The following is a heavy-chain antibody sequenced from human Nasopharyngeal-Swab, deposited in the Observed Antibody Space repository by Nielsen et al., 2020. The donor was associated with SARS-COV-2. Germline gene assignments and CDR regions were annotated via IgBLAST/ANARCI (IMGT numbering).Heavy chain of an antibody. D-gene: IGHD2-8*01. V-gene: IGHV4-34*08. CDR3: TKNGAYALDC. CDR1: GFTFTNHY. J-gene: IGHJ4*02. Sequence: GSLRLSCAASGFTFTNHYMTWVRQVPGKGLEWIGEIHESGGINYNPSFTSRVTLSMDRSKNHFSLQLTSAAAADTAIYYCTKNGAYALDCWGQGTLVTVSS. CDR2: IHESGGI.